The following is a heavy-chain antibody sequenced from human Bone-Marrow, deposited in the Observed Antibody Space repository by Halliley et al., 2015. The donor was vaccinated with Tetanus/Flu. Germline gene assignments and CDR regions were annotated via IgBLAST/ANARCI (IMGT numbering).Heavy chain of an antibody. CDR3: ARDRTAVSVTGTLDY. V-gene: IGHV4-31*03. CDR1: GGSISSGGHY. D-gene: IGHD6-19*01. J-gene: IGHJ4*02. Sequence: TLSLTCTVSGGSISSGGHYWNWIRQHPGKGLEWIGHIYYSGSTYYNPSLKTRITISVDTSKNQFSLKLRSVTAADTAVYYCARDRTAVSVTGTLDYWGQGTLVTVSS. CDR2: IYYSGST.